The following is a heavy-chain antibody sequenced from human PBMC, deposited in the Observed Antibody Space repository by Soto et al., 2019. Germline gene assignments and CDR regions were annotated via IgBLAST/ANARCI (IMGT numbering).Heavy chain of an antibody. Sequence: EVQLVQSGAEVKKPGESLRISCKGSGYSFTSYWISWVRQMPGKGLEWMGRIDPSDSYTNYSPSFQGHVTISADKSISTAYLQWSSLKASDTAMYYCARNNGYSYGYERSWFDPWGQGTLVTVSS. CDR1: GYSFTSYW. J-gene: IGHJ5*02. D-gene: IGHD5-18*01. V-gene: IGHV5-10-1*01. CDR2: IDPSDSYT. CDR3: ARNNGYSYGYERSWFDP.